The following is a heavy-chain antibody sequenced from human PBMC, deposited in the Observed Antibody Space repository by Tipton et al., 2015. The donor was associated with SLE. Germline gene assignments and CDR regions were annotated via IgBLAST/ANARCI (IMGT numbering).Heavy chain of an antibody. CDR3: ARLVDGDYYDFWSGYPWYFDY. CDR2: IYYSGST. J-gene: IGHJ4*02. Sequence: TLSLTCTVSGGSISSSIYYWGWIRQPPGKGLEWIGSIYYSGSTYYNPSLKSRVTISVDTSKNQFSLKLSSATAADTAVYYCARLVDGDYYDFWSGYPWYFDYWGQGTLVTVSS. CDR1: GGSISSSIYY. V-gene: IGHV4-39*07. D-gene: IGHD3-3*01.